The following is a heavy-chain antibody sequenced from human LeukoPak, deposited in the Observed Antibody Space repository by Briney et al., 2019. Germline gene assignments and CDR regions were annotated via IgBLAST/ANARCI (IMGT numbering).Heavy chain of an antibody. CDR3: AVNDGRFLRKYNWFDP. CDR2: IYYSGST. J-gene: IGHJ5*02. V-gene: IGHV4-39*01. CDR1: GGSISSSSYY. Sequence: PSETLSLTCTVSGGSISSSSYYWGWIRQPPGKGLEWIGSIYYSGSTYYNPSLKSRVTISVDTSKNQFSLKLSSVTAADTAVYYCAVNDGRFLRKYNWFDPWGQGTLVTVSS. D-gene: IGHD3-3*01.